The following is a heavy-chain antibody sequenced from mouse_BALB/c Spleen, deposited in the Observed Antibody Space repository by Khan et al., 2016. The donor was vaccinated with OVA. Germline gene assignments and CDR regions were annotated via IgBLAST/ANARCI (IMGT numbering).Heavy chain of an antibody. Sequence: VQLQESGPGLVAPSQSLSITCTVSGFSLSRYNIHWVRQPPGKGLEWLGMIWGGGGTDYNSTLKIRLSISTVNSKSQVFLKMNSLQTDDTAMYFCARAYYRYDGYYAMDYWGQGTSVTVSS. J-gene: IGHJ4*01. CDR3: ARAYYRYDGYYAMDY. CDR2: IWGGGGT. V-gene: IGHV2-6-4*01. D-gene: IGHD2-14*01. CDR1: GFSLSRYN.